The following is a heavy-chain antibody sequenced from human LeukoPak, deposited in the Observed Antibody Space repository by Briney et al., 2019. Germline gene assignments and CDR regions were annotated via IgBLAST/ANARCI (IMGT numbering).Heavy chain of an antibody. D-gene: IGHD3-3*01. CDR2: IYYSGST. J-gene: IGHJ6*03. Sequence: SETLSLTRTVSGGSISSSSYYWGWIRQPPGKGLEWIGSIYYSGSTYYNPSLKSRVTISVDTSKNQFSLKLSSVIAADTAVYYCARDGDFGYYYYYMDVWGKGTTVTVSS. V-gene: IGHV4-39*07. CDR3: ARDGDFGYYYYYMDV. CDR1: GGSISSSSYY.